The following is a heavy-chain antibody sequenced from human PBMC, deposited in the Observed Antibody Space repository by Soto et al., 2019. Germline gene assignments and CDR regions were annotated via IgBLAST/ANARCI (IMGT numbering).Heavy chain of an antibody. CDR2: IYYSGST. Sequence: QLQLQESGPGLVKPSETLSLTCTVSGGSISSSSYYWGWIRQPPGKGLEWIGSIYYSGSTYYNPSLKSRVTISVDTSKNQFSLKLSSVTAADTAVYYCARQASGQWLVLQAVDYWGQGTLVTVSS. CDR3: ARQASGQWLVLQAVDY. D-gene: IGHD6-19*01. V-gene: IGHV4-39*01. CDR1: GGSISSSSYY. J-gene: IGHJ4*02.